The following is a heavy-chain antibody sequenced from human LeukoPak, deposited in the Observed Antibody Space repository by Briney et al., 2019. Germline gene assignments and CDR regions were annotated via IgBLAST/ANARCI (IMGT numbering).Heavy chain of an antibody. V-gene: IGHV3-30*18. Sequence: GGSLRLSCAASGFTFSSYGMHWVRQAPGKRLEWVAVISYDGSNKYYADSVKGRFTISRDNSKNTLYLQMNSLRAEDTAVYYCAKDKLGISYYFDYWGQGTLVTVSS. CDR1: GFTFSSYG. D-gene: IGHD7-27*01. CDR3: AKDKLGISYYFDY. CDR2: ISYDGSNK. J-gene: IGHJ4*02.